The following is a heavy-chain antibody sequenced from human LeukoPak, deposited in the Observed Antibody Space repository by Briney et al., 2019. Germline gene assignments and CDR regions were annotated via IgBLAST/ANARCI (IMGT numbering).Heavy chain of an antibody. J-gene: IGHJ4*02. D-gene: IGHD4-17*01. CDR3: ARSQQREDYVPNYFDY. CDR2: INHSGST. Sequence: SETLSLTCAVYGGPFSGYYWTWIRQPPGKGLEWIGEINHSGSTNYNPSLKSRVTISVDTSKNQFSLKLSSVTAADTAVYYCARSQQREDYVPNYFDYWGQGTLVTVSS. CDR1: GGPFSGYY. V-gene: IGHV4-34*01.